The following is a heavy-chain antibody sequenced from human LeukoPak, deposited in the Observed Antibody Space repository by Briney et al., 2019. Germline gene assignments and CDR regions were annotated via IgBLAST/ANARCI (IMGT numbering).Heavy chain of an antibody. D-gene: IGHD4-17*01. J-gene: IGHJ4*02. CDR1: GFTFSSYA. CDR3: AKDLTVTTISYFDY. CDR2: VSGGAGAT. V-gene: IGHV3-23*01. Sequence: PGGSLRLSCAASGFTFSSYAMSWVRQAPGKGLEWVSSVSGGAGATYYADSVKGRFTISRHNSENTLYLQMNSLRAEDAAVYYCAKDLTVTTISYFDYWGQGNLVTVSS.